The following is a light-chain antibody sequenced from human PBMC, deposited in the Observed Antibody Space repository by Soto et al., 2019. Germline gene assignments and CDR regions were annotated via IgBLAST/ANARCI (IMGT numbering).Light chain of an antibody. CDR3: SSYTRSSTSYV. CDR1: SSDVGGYNY. Sequence: QSVLTQPASVSGSPGQSITISCTGTSSDVGGYNYVSWYQQHPGKAPKLMIYEVSNRPSRVSNRFSGSKPGNTASLTISGLQAEDEADYYCSSYTRSSTSYVFGTGTKVTV. J-gene: IGLJ1*01. V-gene: IGLV2-14*01. CDR2: EVS.